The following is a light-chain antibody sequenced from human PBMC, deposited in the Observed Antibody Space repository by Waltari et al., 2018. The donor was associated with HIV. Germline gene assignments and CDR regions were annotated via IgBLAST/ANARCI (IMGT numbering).Light chain of an antibody. CDR3: QAYDSRLSGSV. V-gene: IGLV1-40*01. CDR2: ANR. J-gene: IGLJ2*01. CDR1: GSNIGATYD. Sequence: SVLTQPPSVSGAPGQRVTISCSESGSNIGATYDVHWYQHLPGTAPKLLIYANRNRPSGVPDRFSRAKSGTSASLAITWLHPEDEGDYCCQAYDSRLSGSVFGGGTKLTVL.